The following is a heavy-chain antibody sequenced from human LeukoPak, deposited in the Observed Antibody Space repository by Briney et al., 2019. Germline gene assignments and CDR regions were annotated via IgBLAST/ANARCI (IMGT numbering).Heavy chain of an antibody. V-gene: IGHV6-1*01. Sequence: SQTLSLTCTISGDSVSSNSAAWHWIRQSPSRGLEWLGRTYNRTNWYSDYAVSVKSRITITRDTSKNQFSLHLKSVTPEDTAVYCCARDNDCPNGVCYRGNAFDVWGQGTMVTVSS. J-gene: IGHJ3*01. CDR1: GDSVSSNSAA. CDR2: TYNRTNWYS. D-gene: IGHD2-8*01. CDR3: ARDNDCPNGVCYRGNAFDV.